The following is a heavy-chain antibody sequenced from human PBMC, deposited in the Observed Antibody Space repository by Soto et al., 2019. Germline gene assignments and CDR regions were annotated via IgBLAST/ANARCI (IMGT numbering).Heavy chain of an antibody. J-gene: IGHJ6*04. CDR3: ARVDVLCDGGRCYGIPLDV. Sequence: VQLVESGGGLVQPGGSLRLSCAASGFTVSSKYMTWVRQAPGKGLEWVTLMQSGGTTYYADSVKGRFTISRDTSENTLHLQMDSVRVEDTAVYYCARVDVLCDGGRCYGIPLDVLGKGTTVTVSS. V-gene: IGHV3-66*01. CDR1: GFTVSSKY. CDR2: MQSGGTT. D-gene: IGHD2-15*01.